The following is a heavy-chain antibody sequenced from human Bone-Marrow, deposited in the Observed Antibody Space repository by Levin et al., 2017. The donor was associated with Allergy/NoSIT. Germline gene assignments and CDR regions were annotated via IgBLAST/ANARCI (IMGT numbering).Heavy chain of an antibody. CDR1: GGSITSSHW. D-gene: IGHD2-21*01. CDR3: ARDRGGHIVVVPIPDAYEI. J-gene: IGHJ3*02. Sequence: SETLSLTCAVSGGSITSSHWWGWVRQSPGKGLEWIGDIYHSGTTKYNPSLESRVTISLDKARNQFSLRLTSVTAGDTAIYYCARDRGGHIVVVPIPDAYEIWGRGTLVTVSS. CDR2: IYHSGTT. V-gene: IGHV4-4*02.